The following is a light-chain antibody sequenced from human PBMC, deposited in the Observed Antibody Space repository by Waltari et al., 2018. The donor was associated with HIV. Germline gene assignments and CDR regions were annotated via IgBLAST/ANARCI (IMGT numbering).Light chain of an antibody. CDR1: SSYVGASNY. CDR3: NSYAGSNNWV. Sequence: QSALTQPPSASGSPGPSVTISCTGTSSYVGASNYVSWYQQHPGKAPKLMIYEVSKRPSGVPDRFSDSKSGNTASLTVSGLQAEDEADYYCNSYAGSNNWVFGGGTKLTVL. CDR2: EVS. J-gene: IGLJ3*02. V-gene: IGLV2-8*01.